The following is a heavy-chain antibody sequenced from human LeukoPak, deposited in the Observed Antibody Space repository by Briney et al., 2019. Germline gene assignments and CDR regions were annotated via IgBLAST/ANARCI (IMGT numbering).Heavy chain of an antibody. CDR3: ARDYKYAFDN. D-gene: IGHD5-24*01. V-gene: IGHV3-48*01. J-gene: IGHJ4*02. CDR2: IGIDSGNT. Sequence: GSLRLSCAASGFTVRDYSMNLVRQAPGKGPEWISYIGIDSGNTNYADSVKGRFTISGDKAKNSLYLQMNSLRVEDTAVYYCARDYKYAFDNWGQGTLVTVSS. CDR1: GFTVRDYS.